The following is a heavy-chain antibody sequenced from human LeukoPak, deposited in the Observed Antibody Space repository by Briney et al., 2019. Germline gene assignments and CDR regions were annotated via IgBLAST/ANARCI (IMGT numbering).Heavy chain of an antibody. V-gene: IGHV5-51*01. Sequence: GESLKVSCKGSGYSFSSYWIAWVRQMPGKGLEWMGVIYPGDSETRYSPSFQGQVTISADKSISTAYLQWSSLKASDTAMYYCASGHYYDTSGYSNWGQGTLVTVSS. CDR1: GYSFSSYW. J-gene: IGHJ4*02. CDR2: IYPGDSET. CDR3: ASGHYYDTSGYSN. D-gene: IGHD3-22*01.